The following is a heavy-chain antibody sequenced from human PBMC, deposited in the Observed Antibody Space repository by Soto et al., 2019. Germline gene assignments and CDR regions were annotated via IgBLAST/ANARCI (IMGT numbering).Heavy chain of an antibody. CDR1: GGSFSGYY. CDR3: ARENWNDVFFDY. V-gene: IGHV4-34*01. D-gene: IGHD1-1*01. CDR2: INHSGST. Sequence: SETLSLTCAVYGGSFSGYYWSWIRQPPGKGLEWIGEINHSGSTNYNPSLKSRVTISVDTSKNQFSLKLSSVTAADTAVYYCARENWNDVFFDYWGQGTLVTVSS. J-gene: IGHJ4*02.